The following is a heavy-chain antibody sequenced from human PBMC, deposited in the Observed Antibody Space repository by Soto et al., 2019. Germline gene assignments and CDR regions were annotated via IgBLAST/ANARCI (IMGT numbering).Heavy chain of an antibody. J-gene: IGHJ6*02. Sequence: QVQLVQSGAEVQKPGSSVKVSCKASGGTFSSYAISWVRQAPGQGLEWMGGIIPIFGTANYAQKFQGRVTITADESTSTAYMELSSLRSEDTAVYYCARDLTYCSSTSCYLPYMDVWGQGTTVTVSS. CDR2: IIPIFGTA. CDR1: GGTFSSYA. CDR3: ARDLTYCSSTSCYLPYMDV. V-gene: IGHV1-69*01. D-gene: IGHD2-2*01.